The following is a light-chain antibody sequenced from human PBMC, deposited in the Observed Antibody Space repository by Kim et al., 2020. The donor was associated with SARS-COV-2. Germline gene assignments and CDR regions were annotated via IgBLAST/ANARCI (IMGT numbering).Light chain of an antibody. V-gene: IGLV2-14*03. CDR3: SSYTSSSTLEV. J-gene: IGLJ3*02. Sequence: QSALTQPASVSGSPGQSITISCTGTSSDVGGYNYVSWYQRHPGKAPKLMIYDVSNRPSGVSNRFSGSKSGNTASLTISGLQAEDEADYYCSSYTSSSTLEVFGGGTQLTVL. CDR2: DVS. CDR1: SSDVGGYNY.